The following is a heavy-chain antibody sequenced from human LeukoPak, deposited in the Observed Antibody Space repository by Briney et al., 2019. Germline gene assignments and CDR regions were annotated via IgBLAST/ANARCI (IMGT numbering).Heavy chain of an antibody. V-gene: IGHV4-34*01. CDR1: GGSFSGYY. CDR3: ANTLYCSSTSCYRKSGYYYMDV. Sequence: SETLSLTCAVYGGSFSGYYWSWIRQPPGKGLEWIGEINHSGSTNYNPSLKSRVTISVDTSKNQFSLKLSSVTAADTAVYYCANTLYCSSTSCYRKSGYYYMDVWGKGTTVTVSS. CDR2: INHSGST. J-gene: IGHJ6*03. D-gene: IGHD2-2*02.